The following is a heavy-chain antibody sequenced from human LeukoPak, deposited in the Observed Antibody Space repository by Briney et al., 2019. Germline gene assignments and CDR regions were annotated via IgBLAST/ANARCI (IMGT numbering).Heavy chain of an antibody. Sequence: GGSLRLSWAASGFTFSSYWMHWVRQAPGKGLVWVSRINSDGSSTSYADSVKGRFTISRDNAKNTLYLQMNSLRAEDTAVYYCARDFGELLPLDYWGQGTLVTVSS. CDR2: INSDGSST. V-gene: IGHV3-74*01. D-gene: IGHD3-10*01. J-gene: IGHJ4*02. CDR3: ARDFGELLPLDY. CDR1: GFTFSSYW.